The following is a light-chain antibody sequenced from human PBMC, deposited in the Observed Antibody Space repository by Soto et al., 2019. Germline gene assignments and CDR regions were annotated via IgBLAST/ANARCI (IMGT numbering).Light chain of an antibody. CDR2: SAS. Sequence: EIVMTQSPATLSVSPGEGATLSCRASETVINNVAWYQQKPGQAPRLLIYSASSRATGIPDRFSGSWSGTEFPLSISSLQSEDFAVYYCQQYTHWPPSTFGQGTKVEIK. CDR3: QQYTHWPPST. CDR1: ETVINN. V-gene: IGKV3-15*01. J-gene: IGKJ2*02.